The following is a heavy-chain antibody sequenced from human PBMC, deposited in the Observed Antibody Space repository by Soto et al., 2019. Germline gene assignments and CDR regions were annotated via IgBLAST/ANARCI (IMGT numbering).Heavy chain of an antibody. V-gene: IGHV1-69*02. CDR2: IIPILGIA. J-gene: IGHJ4*02. CDR1: GGTFSSYT. Sequence: QVQLVQSGAEVKKPGSSVKVSCKASGGTFSSYTISWVRQAPGQGLEWMGRIIPILGIANYAQKFQGRVTITADKYTITAYMELSSLRSEDTAVYYCASRYDSSDYWGQGTLVTVSS. CDR3: ASRYDSSDY. D-gene: IGHD3-22*01.